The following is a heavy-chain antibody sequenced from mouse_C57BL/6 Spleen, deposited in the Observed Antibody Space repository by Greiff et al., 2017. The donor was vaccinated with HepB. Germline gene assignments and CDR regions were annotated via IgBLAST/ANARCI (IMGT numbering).Heavy chain of an antibody. V-gene: IGHV1-62-2*01. CDR1: GYTFTEYT. CDR2: IYPGRGSI. D-gene: IGHD2-3*01. CDR3: ARHGDGSSMDY. J-gene: IGHJ4*01. Sequence: QVHVKQSGAELVKPGASVKLSCKASGYTFTEYTIHWVKQRSGQGLEWIGCIYPGRGSIKYNEKLKDKATLTADKSYSTVYMELSRLTAEDSAVYYCARHGDGSSMDYWGQGTSVTVSS.